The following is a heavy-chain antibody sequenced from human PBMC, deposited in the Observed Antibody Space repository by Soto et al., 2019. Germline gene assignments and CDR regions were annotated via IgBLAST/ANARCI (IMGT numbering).Heavy chain of an antibody. J-gene: IGHJ4*02. Sequence: QVQLVQSGAEVKKPGASVKVSCKTSGYTFTDYSMNWVRQAPGQRLEWMGWINTHNGHTQYSPRFDDRVTMTTDPSTSTAYMELKGLRSDDTAVYYCARTDTWGYWGQGTLVTVSS. CDR2: INTHNGHT. D-gene: IGHD7-27*01. CDR3: ARTDTWGY. CDR1: GYTFTDYS. V-gene: IGHV1-18*04.